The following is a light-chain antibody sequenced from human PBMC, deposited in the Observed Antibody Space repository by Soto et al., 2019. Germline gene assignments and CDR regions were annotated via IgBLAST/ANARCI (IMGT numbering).Light chain of an antibody. CDR2: DVS. J-gene: IGKJ2*01. Sequence: DIQMTQSPSSLSASVGARVTITCQTSQDITNYLNGYQQKPGKAPKIVSFDVSHLAAGVPSRFSGSGSGTYCTLTISSVQPEDIATYYGKQYDNVPYTFGQGNKLEIK. V-gene: IGKV1-33*01. CDR3: KQYDNVPYT. CDR1: QDITNY.